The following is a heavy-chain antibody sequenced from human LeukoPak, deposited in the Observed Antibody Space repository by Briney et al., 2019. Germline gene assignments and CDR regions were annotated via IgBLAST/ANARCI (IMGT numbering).Heavy chain of an antibody. V-gene: IGHV3-21*01. Sequence: GGSLRLSCAASGFTFSSYSMNWVRQAPGKGLEWVSSISSSSSYIYYADSVKGRFTISRDNAKNSLYLLMNSLRAEDTAVYYCVRFLEWLFDVYWGQGTLVTVSS. D-gene: IGHD3-3*01. CDR1: GFTFSSYS. J-gene: IGHJ4*02. CDR3: VRFLEWLFDVY. CDR2: ISSSSSYI.